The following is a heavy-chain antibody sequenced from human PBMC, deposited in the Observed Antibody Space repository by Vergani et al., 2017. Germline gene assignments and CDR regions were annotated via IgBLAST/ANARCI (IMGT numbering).Heavy chain of an antibody. Sequence: QVQLVESGGGVVQPGRSLRLSCAASGFTFSSYAMHWVRQAPGKGLEWVAVISYDGSNKYYADSVKGRFTISRDNSKNTLYLQMNSLRAEDTAVYYCAKDRTVPAAIFGVRRYYYYGMDVWGQGTTVTVSS. D-gene: IGHD2-2*01. CDR1: GFTFSSYA. CDR2: ISYDGSNK. CDR3: AKDRTVPAAIFGVRRYYYYGMDV. V-gene: IGHV3-30-3*01. J-gene: IGHJ6*02.